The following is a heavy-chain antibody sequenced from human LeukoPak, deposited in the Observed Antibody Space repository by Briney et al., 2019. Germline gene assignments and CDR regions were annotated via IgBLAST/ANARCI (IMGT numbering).Heavy chain of an antibody. J-gene: IGHJ4*02. CDR1: GYNFTSYW. V-gene: IGHV5-51*01. CDR2: IYPGDSDT. CDR3: ARRRSVYGDFQPVAY. D-gene: IGHD4-17*01. Sequence: GESLKISCKGSGYNFTSYWIGWVRQMPGKGLEWVGIIYPGDSDTRYSPSFQGQVTISADKSISTAYLQWSSLKASDTAMYYCARRRSVYGDFQPVAYWGQGTLVTVSS.